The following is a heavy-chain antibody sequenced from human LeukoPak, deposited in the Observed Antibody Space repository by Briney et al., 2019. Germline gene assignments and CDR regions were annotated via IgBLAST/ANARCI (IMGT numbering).Heavy chain of an antibody. CDR2: INPNSSDT. V-gene: IGHV1-2*02. CDR1: GYTFTGYY. Sequence: ASVKVSCKASGYTFTGYYMHWVRQAPGQGLEWMGWINPNSSDTSYAQKFQGKVTMTRDTSISTAYMELSRLRSDDTAVYYCAREGWQVAGGFDYWGQGTLVTVSS. D-gene: IGHD6-19*01. CDR3: AREGWQVAGGFDY. J-gene: IGHJ4*02.